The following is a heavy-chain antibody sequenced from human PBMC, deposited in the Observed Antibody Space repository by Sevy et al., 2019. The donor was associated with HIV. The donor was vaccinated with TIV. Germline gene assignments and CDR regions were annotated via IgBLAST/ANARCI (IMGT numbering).Heavy chain of an antibody. V-gene: IGHV4-4*07. CDR1: GGSISSYY. J-gene: IGHJ6*02. Sequence: SETLSLTCTVSGGSISSYYWSWIRQPAGKGLEWIGRIYTSGSTNYNPSLKSRVTMSVDTSKNQLSLKLSSVTAADTAVYYCARDGSSGWYPYYYYGMDVWGQGTTVTVSS. CDR2: IYTSGST. CDR3: ARDGSSGWYPYYYYGMDV. D-gene: IGHD6-19*01.